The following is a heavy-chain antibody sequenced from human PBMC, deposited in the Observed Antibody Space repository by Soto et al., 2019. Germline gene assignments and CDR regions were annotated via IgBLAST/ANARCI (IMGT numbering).Heavy chain of an antibody. CDR3: ARAGKAVAGTGFLFDY. CDR1: GYTFTGYY. Sequence: GASVKVSCKASGYTFTGYYMHWVRQAPGQGLEWMGWINPNSGGTNYAQKFQGWVTMTRDTSISTAYMELSRLRSDDTAVYYCARAGKAVAGTGFLFDYWGQGTLVTVSS. V-gene: IGHV1-2*04. D-gene: IGHD6-19*01. J-gene: IGHJ4*02. CDR2: INPNSGGT.